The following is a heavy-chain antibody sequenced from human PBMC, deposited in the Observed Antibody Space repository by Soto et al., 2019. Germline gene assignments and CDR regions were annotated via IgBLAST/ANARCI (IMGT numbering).Heavy chain of an antibody. CDR1: GFTFSSYG. V-gene: IGHV3-30*18. Sequence: PGGSLRLSCAASGFTFSSYGMHWVRQAPGKGLEWVAVISYDGSNKYYADSVKGRFTISRDNSKNTLYLQMNSLRAEDTAVYYCAKDGGFAFAHWGQGTLVTVSS. CDR3: AKDGGFAFAH. CDR2: ISYDGSNK. J-gene: IGHJ5*02. D-gene: IGHD3-16*01.